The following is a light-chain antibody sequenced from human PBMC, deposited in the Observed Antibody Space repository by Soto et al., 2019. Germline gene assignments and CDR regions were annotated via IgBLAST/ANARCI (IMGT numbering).Light chain of an antibody. CDR3: QDCDNWSA. J-gene: IGKJ5*01. CDR1: QSVGSN. CDR2: GAS. V-gene: IGKV3D-15*01. Sequence: EIVMTQSPATLSVSPGERATLSCRASQSVGSNLGWYKQKPGQAPRLLIYGASTRATGIPDRFSGSGSGTDFTLTISSLQSEDFAVYYCQDCDNWSAFGQGTRLEIK.